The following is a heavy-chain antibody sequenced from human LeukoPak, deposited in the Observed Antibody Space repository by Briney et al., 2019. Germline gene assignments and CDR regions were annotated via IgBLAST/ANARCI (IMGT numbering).Heavy chain of an antibody. J-gene: IGHJ4*02. D-gene: IGHD1-14*01. V-gene: IGHV3-48*01. CDR3: ARVGTGHKTDDY. Sequence: GGSLRLSCAASGFTFSSYSMNWVRQAPGKGLEWVSYISSSSNTIYYADSVEGRFTISRDNAKNSLYLQMNSLKTEDTAVYYCARVGTGHKTDDYWGQGTLVTVSS. CDR1: GFTFSSYS. CDR2: ISSSSNTI.